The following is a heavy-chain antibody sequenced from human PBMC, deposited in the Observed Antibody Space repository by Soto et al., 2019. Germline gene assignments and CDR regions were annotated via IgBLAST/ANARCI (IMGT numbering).Heavy chain of an antibody. CDR3: AKAKQLADAFDI. CDR2: ISGSGGST. D-gene: IGHD6-6*01. Sequence: GGSLRLSCAASGFTFSSYAMSWVRQAPGKGLEWVSAISGSGGSTYYADSVNGRFTISRDNSKNTLYLQMNSLRAEDTAVYYCAKAKQLADAFDIWGQGTMVTVSS. J-gene: IGHJ3*02. CDR1: GFTFSSYA. V-gene: IGHV3-23*01.